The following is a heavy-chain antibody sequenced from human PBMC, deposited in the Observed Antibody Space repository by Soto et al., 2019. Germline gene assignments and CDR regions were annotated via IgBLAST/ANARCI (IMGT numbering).Heavy chain of an antibody. CDR2: IYWDDDK. Sequence: QITLKESGPTLVRPSQTLTLTCTFSGFSLSTSGVGVGWIRQPPGKALEWLVLIYWDDDKRYRPSLKSRLTITKDTSKNQVVLTLTNVDPVDTATYYCAHRAATTDSYYFDYWGQGTLITVSS. V-gene: IGHV2-5*02. CDR3: AHRAATTDSYYFDY. CDR1: GFSLSTSGVG. D-gene: IGHD1-1*01. J-gene: IGHJ4*02.